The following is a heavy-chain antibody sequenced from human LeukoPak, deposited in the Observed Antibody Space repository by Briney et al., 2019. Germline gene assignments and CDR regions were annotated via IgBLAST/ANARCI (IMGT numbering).Heavy chain of an antibody. CDR3: AKSPRRGSGSYPFPFDY. Sequence: PGGSLRLSCAASGFTFDDYAMHWVRQAPGKGLKWVSLISWDGGSTYYADSVKGRFTISRDNSKNSLYLQMNSLRAEDTALYYCAKSPRRGSGSYPFPFDYWGQGTLVTVSS. V-gene: IGHV3-43D*03. D-gene: IGHD3-10*01. J-gene: IGHJ4*02. CDR2: ISWDGGST. CDR1: GFTFDDYA.